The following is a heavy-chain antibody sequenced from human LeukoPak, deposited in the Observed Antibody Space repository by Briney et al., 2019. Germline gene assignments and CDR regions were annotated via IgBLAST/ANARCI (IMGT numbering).Heavy chain of an antibody. CDR2: IYWDDDK. J-gene: IGHJ4*02. Sequence: SGPTLVNPTQTLTLTCTFSGFSLTTSGVGVGWIRQPPRKALEWLALIYWDDDKRYSPSLKTRLTITKDTSKNQVVLTVTNMDPVDTATYYCAHSKRHFSSPSLDYWGQGTLVTVSS. CDR1: GFSLTTSGVG. D-gene: IGHD2-2*01. V-gene: IGHV2-5*02. CDR3: AHSKRHFSSPSLDY.